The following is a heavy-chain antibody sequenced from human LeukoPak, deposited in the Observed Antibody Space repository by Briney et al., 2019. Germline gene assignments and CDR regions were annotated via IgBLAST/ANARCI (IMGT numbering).Heavy chain of an antibody. CDR3: AREGWFGQLFNY. CDR1: GFTFSSYG. V-gene: IGHV3-30*03. D-gene: IGHD3-10*01. CDR2: ILHDGSNK. J-gene: IGHJ4*02. Sequence: PGGSLRLSCAASGFTFSSYGMNWVRQSPGKGLEWVAVILHDGSNKYYADSVKGRFTISRDNSKNTMYLQMNSLRDEDTAVYYCAREGWFGQLFNYWGQGTLVTVSS.